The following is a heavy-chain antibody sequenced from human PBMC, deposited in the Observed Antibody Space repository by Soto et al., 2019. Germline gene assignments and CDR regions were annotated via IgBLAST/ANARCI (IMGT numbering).Heavy chain of an antibody. Sequence: GGSLRLSCAASGFTFSSYGMHWVRQAPGKGLEWVAVIWYDGSNKYYADSVKGRFTISRDNSKNTLYLQMNSLRAEDTAVYYCARGHELHYYDSSGPGFDYWGQGTLVTVSS. D-gene: IGHD3-22*01. V-gene: IGHV3-33*01. CDR1: GFTFSSYG. CDR2: IWYDGSNK. CDR3: ARGHELHYYDSSGPGFDY. J-gene: IGHJ4*02.